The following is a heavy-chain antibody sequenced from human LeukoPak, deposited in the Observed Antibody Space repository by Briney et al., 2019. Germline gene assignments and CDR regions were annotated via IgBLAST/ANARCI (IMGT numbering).Heavy chain of an antibody. J-gene: IGHJ4*02. Sequence: PSETLSLTCAVSGGSISGYFWSWIRQPPGKGLEWNGYIYYSGSTNYNPSLKSRVTISVDTSKNQFSLNLRSVTAADTAVYYCARNLAYGDEFYFEYWGQGTLVTVSS. CDR1: GGSISGYF. CDR2: IYYSGST. CDR3: ARNLAYGDEFYFEY. D-gene: IGHD4-17*01. V-gene: IGHV4-59*01.